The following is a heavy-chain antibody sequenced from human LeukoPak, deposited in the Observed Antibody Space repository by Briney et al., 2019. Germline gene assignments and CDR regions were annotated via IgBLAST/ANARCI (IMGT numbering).Heavy chain of an antibody. CDR1: GGTFSSYA. Sequence: SVKVSCKASGGTFSSYAISWVRQAPGQGLEWMGGIIPIFGTANYAQKFQGRVTITADESASTAYMELSSLRSEDTAVYYCARWADWSGYYEGYFDYWGQGTLVTVSS. J-gene: IGHJ4*02. D-gene: IGHD3-3*01. CDR3: ARWADWSGYYEGYFDY. CDR2: IIPIFGTA. V-gene: IGHV1-69*13.